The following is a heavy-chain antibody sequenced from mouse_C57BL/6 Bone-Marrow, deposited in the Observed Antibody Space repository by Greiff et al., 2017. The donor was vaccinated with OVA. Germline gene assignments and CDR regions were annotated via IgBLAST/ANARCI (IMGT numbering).Heavy chain of an antibody. CDR3: ATYYYGSN. V-gene: IGHV5-4*01. J-gene: IGHJ2*01. CDR1: GFTFSSYA. Sequence: EVQLVESGGGLVKPGGSLKLSCAASGFTFSSYAMSWVRQTPEKRLEWVATISAGGSYTYYPDNVKGRFTISRDNAKNNLYMQMSHLKSEDTAMYYCATYYYGSNWGQGTTLTVSS. CDR2: ISAGGSYT. D-gene: IGHD1-1*01.